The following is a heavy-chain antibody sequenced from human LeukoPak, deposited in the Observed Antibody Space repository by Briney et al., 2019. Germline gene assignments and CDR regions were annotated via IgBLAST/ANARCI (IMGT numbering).Heavy chain of an antibody. Sequence: ASVKVSCKASGYTFTSYAMNWVRQAPGQGLEWMGWINTNTGNPTYAQGFTGRFVFSLDTSVSTAYLRISSLKAEDTAVYYCARGGSMITMTPGWDYWGQGTLVTVSS. V-gene: IGHV7-4-1*02. CDR3: ARGGSMITMTPGWDY. J-gene: IGHJ4*02. CDR2: INTNTGNP. D-gene: IGHD3-22*01. CDR1: GYTFTSYA.